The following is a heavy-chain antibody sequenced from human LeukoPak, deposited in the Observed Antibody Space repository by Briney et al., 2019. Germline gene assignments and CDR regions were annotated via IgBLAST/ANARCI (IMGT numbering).Heavy chain of an antibody. Sequence: GGSLRLSCAASGFTVSSNYMSWVRQAPGKGLEWVSVIYSGGSTYYADSVKGRFTISRDNSKNTLYLQMNSLRAEDMAVYYCARGSSSSGGFDYWGQGTLVTVSS. D-gene: IGHD6-6*01. V-gene: IGHV3-53*01. J-gene: IGHJ4*02. CDR2: IYSGGST. CDR3: ARGSSSSGGFDY. CDR1: GFTVSSNY.